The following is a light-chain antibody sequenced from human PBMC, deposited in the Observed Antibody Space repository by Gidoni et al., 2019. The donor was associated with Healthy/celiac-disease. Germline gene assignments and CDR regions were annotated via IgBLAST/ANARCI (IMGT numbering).Light chain of an antibody. J-gene: IGKJ2*04. Sequence: IHMTQSPSSLSASVGDRVTITCRASQSISSYLNWYQQKPGKAPKRLIYAASSLQSGVPSRFSGSGSGTEFTLTISSMQPEDFATYDCQQSYSTPGSFGQGTKLEIK. CDR1: QSISSY. CDR3: QQSYSTPGS. CDR2: AAS. V-gene: IGKV1-39*01.